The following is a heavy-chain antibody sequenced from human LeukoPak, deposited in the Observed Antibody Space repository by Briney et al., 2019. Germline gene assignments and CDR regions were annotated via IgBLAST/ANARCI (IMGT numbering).Heavy chain of an antibody. V-gene: IGHV3-48*03. CDR1: GFTFSSYE. CDR3: ARSRRDNYYYYYGMDV. Sequence: GGSLRLSCAASGFTFSSYEMTWVRQAPGRGLEWVSNISSSDTTIHYADSVKGRFTISRDNARNSLYLQMNSLRAEDTAVYYCARSRRDNYYYYYGMDVWGQGTTVTVSS. CDR2: ISSSDTTI. D-gene: IGHD5-24*01. J-gene: IGHJ6*02.